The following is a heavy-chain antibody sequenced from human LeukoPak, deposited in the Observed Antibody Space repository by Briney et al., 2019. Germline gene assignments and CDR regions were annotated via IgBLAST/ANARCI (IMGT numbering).Heavy chain of an antibody. CDR2: IDRSGST. CDR1: GGSFSGYS. J-gene: IGHJ4*02. V-gene: IGHV4-34*01. D-gene: IGHD6-13*01. CDR3: ARGSAAGLAY. Sequence: SETLPLTCGVYGGSFSGYSWTWIRQPPGKGLEWIGEIDRSGSTNYNPSLKSRLTISVDTSKNQFSLKLRSVTAADTAVYYCARGSAAGLAYWGQGTLVTVSS.